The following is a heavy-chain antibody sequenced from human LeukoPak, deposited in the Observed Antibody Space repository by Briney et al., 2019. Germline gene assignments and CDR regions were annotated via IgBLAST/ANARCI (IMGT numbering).Heavy chain of an antibody. CDR3: ARGVSKNP. J-gene: IGHJ5*02. Sequence: GGSLRLSCAASGFTFSSYWMSWVRQAPGKGLEWVANIKEDGSEKYYVDSVKGRFTISRDNAKNSLYLQMSSLRAKGTAVYYCARGVSKNPWGQGTLVTVSS. CDR2: IKEDGSEK. CDR1: GFTFSSYW. V-gene: IGHV3-7*01.